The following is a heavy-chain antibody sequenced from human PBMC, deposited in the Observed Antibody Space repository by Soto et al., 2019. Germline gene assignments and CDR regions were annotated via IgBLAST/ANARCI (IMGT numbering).Heavy chain of an antibody. D-gene: IGHD3-3*01. CDR2: IYYSGST. J-gene: IGHJ6*02. CDR3: ARGYVTIFGVVIIPPYGMDV. V-gene: IGHV4-30-4*08. CDR1: GGSISSGDYY. Sequence: QVQLQESGPGLVKPSQTLSLTCTVSGGSISSGDYYWSWIRQPPAQGLEWIGYIYYSGSTYYNPSLKSRVTISVDTSKNQFSLKLSSVSAADTAVYYCARGYVTIFGVVIIPPYGMDVWGQGTTVTVSS.